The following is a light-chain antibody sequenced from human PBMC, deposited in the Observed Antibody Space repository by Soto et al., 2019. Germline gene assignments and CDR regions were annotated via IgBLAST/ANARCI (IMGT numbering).Light chain of an antibody. J-gene: IGKJ4*01. V-gene: IGKV4-1*01. CDR2: WSS. CDR1: QSVLYSSNNKNY. CDR3: QQYYSTPLT. Sequence: DIVMTQSPDSLAVSLGERATINCKSSQSVLYSSNNKNYLAWYQQQPGQPPKLLIYWSSTRESGVPDRFSGSGSGTDFTLTISSLQAEDVADYYCQQYYSTPLTFGGGTKVDIK.